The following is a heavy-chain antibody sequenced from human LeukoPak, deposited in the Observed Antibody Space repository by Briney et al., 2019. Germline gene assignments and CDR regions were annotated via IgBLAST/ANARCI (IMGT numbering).Heavy chain of an antibody. D-gene: IGHD6-19*01. CDR3: ARYNSGWYYFDY. J-gene: IGHJ4*02. CDR2: ISAYNGNT. Sequence: ASVKVSCKASGYTFTSYGISWVRQAPGQGLEWMGWISAYNGNTNYAQKLQGRVTMTTDTSTSTAYMELRSPRSDDTAVYYCARYNSGWYYFDYWGQGTLVTVSS. V-gene: IGHV1-18*01. CDR1: GYTFTSYG.